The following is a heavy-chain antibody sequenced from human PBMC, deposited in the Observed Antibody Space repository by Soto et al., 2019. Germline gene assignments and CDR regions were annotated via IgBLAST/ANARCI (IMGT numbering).Heavy chain of an antibody. CDR3: ASRSYPSEWFDP. V-gene: IGHV4-39*01. CDR2: IYSSGST. CDR1: GGSIRSSSYF. D-gene: IGHD3-16*02. Sequence: QLQLQESGPGLVKPSETLSLTCTVSGGSIRSSSYFWGWIRQPPGKGLEWIGTIYSSGSTYYNPSRKSRVTISVDTSKNQFSLKLSSVTAADTAVYYCASRSYPSEWFDPWGQGTLVTVSS. J-gene: IGHJ5*02.